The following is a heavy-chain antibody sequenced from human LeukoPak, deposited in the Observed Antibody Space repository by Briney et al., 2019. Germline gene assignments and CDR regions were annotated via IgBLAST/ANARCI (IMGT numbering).Heavy chain of an antibody. CDR1: GYTFKSYG. V-gene: IGHV1-18*01. Sequence: GASVKVSCKASGYTFKSYGISWVRQAPGQGLEWMGWISTYNGNTNYEQKLRGRVTMTTDTSTTTVYMELRSLRSDDTAVYYCARDLGYCSGGSCYRNWFDPWGQGTLASVSS. J-gene: IGHJ5*02. D-gene: IGHD2-15*01. CDR2: ISTYNGNT. CDR3: ARDLGYCSGGSCYRNWFDP.